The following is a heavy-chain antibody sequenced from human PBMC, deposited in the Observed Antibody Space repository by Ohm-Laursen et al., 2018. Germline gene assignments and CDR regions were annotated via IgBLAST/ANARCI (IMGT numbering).Heavy chain of an antibody. CDR3: ARDDDTSSHYSRFDY. CDR2: IWYDGNRK. J-gene: IGHJ4*02. CDR1: GFTFSNYG. V-gene: IGHV3-33*01. D-gene: IGHD3-22*01. Sequence: SLRLSCAAPGFTFSNYGFHWVRQAPGKGLEWVAVIWYDGNRKYYAESVKGRFTVSRDDSKNTVYLKMNSLRAEDTAVYYCARDDDTSSHYSRFDYWGQETLVTVSS.